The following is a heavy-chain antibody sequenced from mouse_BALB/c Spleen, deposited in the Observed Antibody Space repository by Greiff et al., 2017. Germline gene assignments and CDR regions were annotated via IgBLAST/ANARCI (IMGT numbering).Heavy chain of an antibody. CDR2: ISSGSSTI. D-gene: IGHD1-1*01. CDR3: ARHYYGSSYWYFDV. CDR1: GFTFSSFG. J-gene: IGHJ1*01. V-gene: IGHV5-17*02. Sequence: EVNVVESGGGLVQPGGSRKLSCAASGFTFSSFGMHWVRQAPEKGLEWVAYISSGSSTIYYADTVKGRFTISRDNPKNTLFLQMTSLRSEDTAMYYCARHYYGSSYWYFDVWGAGTTVTVSS.